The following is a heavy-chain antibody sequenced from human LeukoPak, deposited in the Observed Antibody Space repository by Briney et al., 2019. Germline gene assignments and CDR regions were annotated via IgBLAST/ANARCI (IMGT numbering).Heavy chain of an antibody. CDR2: NYPSDSDT. CDR3: ARQFTMVRGAPDS. V-gene: IGHV5-51*01. D-gene: IGHD3-10*01. Sequence: GESLKISCQGSGYYFPNYWIAWVRQMPGKGLEWMGINYPSDSDTRYSPSFQGQISISVDKSTSTAYLQLNTLKASDSAIYYCARQFTMVRGAPDSWGQGTLVTVSS. J-gene: IGHJ4*02. CDR1: GYYFPNYW.